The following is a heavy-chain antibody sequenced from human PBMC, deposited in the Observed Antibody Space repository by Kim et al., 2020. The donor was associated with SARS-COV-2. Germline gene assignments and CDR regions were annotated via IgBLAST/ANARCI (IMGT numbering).Heavy chain of an antibody. V-gene: IGHV3-7*01. CDR3: VKERYISGSL. CDR2: IKEDGSEK. D-gene: IGHD6-19*01. CDR1: GFTFSNYW. Sequence: GGSLRLSCAASGFTFSNYWMNWIRQAPGKGLEWVANIKEDGSEKYYVDSVKGRFTVSRDNARNSLYLQMNILRAEDTAVYYCVKERYISGSLWGQGTLVT. J-gene: IGHJ4*02.